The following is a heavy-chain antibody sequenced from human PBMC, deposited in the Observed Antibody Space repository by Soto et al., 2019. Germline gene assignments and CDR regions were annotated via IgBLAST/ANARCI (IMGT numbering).Heavy chain of an antibody. J-gene: IGHJ4*02. D-gene: IGHD3-3*01. CDR1: GGSISSYY. CDR3: AREWRAIDY. CDR2: IYYSGST. Sequence: PSETLSLTCTVSGGSISSYYWSWIRQPPGKGLEWIGYIYYSGSTNYNPSLKSRVTISVDTSKNQFSLKLSSVTAADTAVYYCAREWRAIDYWGQGTLVTVSS. V-gene: IGHV4-59*01.